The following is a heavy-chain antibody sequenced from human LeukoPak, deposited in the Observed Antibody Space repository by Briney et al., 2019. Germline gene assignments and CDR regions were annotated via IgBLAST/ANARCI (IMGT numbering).Heavy chain of an antibody. CDR2: ISSSGRSI. Sequence: GGSLRLSCVASGFTFSSYEMKWVRQAPGKGLEWVSYISSSGRSIYYADSVKGRFTISRDNAKTSLYLQMNSLRAEDTAVYYCAILQWELLNWGQGTLVTVSS. CDR3: AILQWELLN. V-gene: IGHV3-48*03. D-gene: IGHD1-26*01. J-gene: IGHJ4*02. CDR1: GFTFSSYE.